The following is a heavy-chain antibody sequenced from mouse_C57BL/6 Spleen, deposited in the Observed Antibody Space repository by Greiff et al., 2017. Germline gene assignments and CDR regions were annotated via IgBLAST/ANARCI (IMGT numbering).Heavy chain of an antibody. J-gene: IGHJ3*01. CDR1: GFTFNTYA. V-gene: IGHV10-3*01. CDR3: VRTLYGSDWFAY. D-gene: IGHD1-2*01. CDR2: ISTKRSNYAT. Sequence: EVNLVESGGGLVQPKGSLKLSCAASGFTFNTYAMHWVRQAPGKGLEWVARISTKRSNYATYYAVSVKDRFTISRDDTQNLLYLQMNSLKTEDTAMYYCVRTLYGSDWFAYWGQGTLVTVSA.